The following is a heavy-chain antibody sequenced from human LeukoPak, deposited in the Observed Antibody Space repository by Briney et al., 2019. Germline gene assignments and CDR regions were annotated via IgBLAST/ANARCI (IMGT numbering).Heavy chain of an antibody. CDR3: ARGRLSSGWSPLVEFPYSFDY. CDR1: GGSFSGYY. J-gene: IGHJ4*02. CDR2: INHSGST. V-gene: IGHV4-34*01. D-gene: IGHD6-19*01. Sequence: SETLSLTCAVYGGSFSGYYWSCVRQPPGKGLEWIGEINHSGSTNYNPSLKSRVTISVDTSKNQFSLKLSSVAAADTAVYYCARGRLSSGWSPLVEFPYSFDYWGQGTLVTVSS.